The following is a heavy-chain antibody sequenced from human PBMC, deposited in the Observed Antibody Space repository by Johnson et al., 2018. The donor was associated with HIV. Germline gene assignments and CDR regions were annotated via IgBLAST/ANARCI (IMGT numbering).Heavy chain of an antibody. J-gene: IGHJ3*02. CDR3: AKALRIFGSGVKEAFDI. Sequence: VQLVESGGGLVQPGGSLRLSCAASGFTFSSYAMHWVRQAPGKGLEWVSGINWNGGTPGSADSVKGRFTISRDNATNSLSLQMNSLRAEETAVYYCAKALRIFGSGVKEAFDIWGQGTMVTVSS. V-gene: IGHV3-20*04. CDR2: INWNGGTP. D-gene: IGHD3-10*01. CDR1: GFTFSSYA.